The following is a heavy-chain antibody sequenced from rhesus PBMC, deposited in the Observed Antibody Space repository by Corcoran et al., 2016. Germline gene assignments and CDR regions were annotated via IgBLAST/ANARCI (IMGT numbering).Heavy chain of an antibody. V-gene: IGHV3-201*01. J-gene: IGHJ5-2*02. CDR2: ISWRGGST. D-gene: IGHD3-3*01. CDR3: AKERDLDWLLSNHGGGSLDV. Sequence: EVQLVESGGGVVQPGGSLRLSCAASGFTFDDYAMHWVRQAPGKGLEWVSGISWRGGSTYYADSVKGRFTICRENAKNCLYRRMGSLRAEDTALYYCAKERDLDWLLSNHGGGSLDVWGRGVLVTVSS. CDR1: GFTFDDYA.